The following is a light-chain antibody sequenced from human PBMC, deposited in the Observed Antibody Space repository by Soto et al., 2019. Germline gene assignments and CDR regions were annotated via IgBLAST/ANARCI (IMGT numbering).Light chain of an antibody. Sequence: QSALTQPASVSGSPGQSITISCTGTSRDVGRYNLVSWYQQHPGKAPKLMIYEVTKRPSGVSHRFSGSKSGTTASLTISGLQAEDEADYYCQTADTSLSVVFGGGTKLTVL. V-gene: IGLV2-23*02. CDR2: EVT. CDR3: QTADTSLSVV. CDR1: SRDVGRYNL. J-gene: IGLJ2*01.